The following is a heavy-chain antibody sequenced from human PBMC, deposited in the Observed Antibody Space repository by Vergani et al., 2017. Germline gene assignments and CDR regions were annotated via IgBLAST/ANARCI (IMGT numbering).Heavy chain of an antibody. J-gene: IGHJ2*01. V-gene: IGHV1-8*01. CDR3: AREEPISSGCAFDL. CDR1: GYTFTSYD. D-gene: IGHD6-19*01. CDR2: MNPNSGNT. Sequence: QVQLVQSGAEVKKPGASVKVSCKASGYTFTSYDINWVRQATGQGLEWMGWMNPNSGNTGYAQKFQGRVTMTRNTSISTAYMELSSLRSDDTAVYYCAREEPISSGCAFDLWGRGTLVTVSS.